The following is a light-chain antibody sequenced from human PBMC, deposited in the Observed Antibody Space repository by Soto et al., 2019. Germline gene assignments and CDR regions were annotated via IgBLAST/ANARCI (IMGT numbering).Light chain of an antibody. J-gene: IGKJ1*01. CDR3: QQYYSYPQT. CDR2: AAS. V-gene: IGKV1-8*01. Sequence: AIRMTQSPSSLSASTGDRVTITCRASQGISSYLAWYQQKPGKAPKLLIYAASTLQSGVPSRFSGSGSGTDFTLTLSCLPSEDFATYYCQQYYSYPQTFGQGTKVEIK. CDR1: QGISSY.